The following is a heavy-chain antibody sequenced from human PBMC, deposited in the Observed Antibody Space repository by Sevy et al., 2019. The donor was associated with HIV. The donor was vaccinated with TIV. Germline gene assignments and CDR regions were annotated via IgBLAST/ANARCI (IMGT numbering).Heavy chain of an antibody. Sequence: GGSLRLSCAASGFTFSSYSMNWVRQAPGKGLEGVSSISSSSSYIYYAASVKGRFTISRDNAKNSLYLQMNSLRAEDTAVYYCAREYCSGGSCSDYYYYYMDVWGKGTTVTVSS. CDR2: ISSSSSYI. CDR1: GFTFSSYS. CDR3: AREYCSGGSCSDYYYYYMDV. J-gene: IGHJ6*03. D-gene: IGHD2-15*01. V-gene: IGHV3-21*01.